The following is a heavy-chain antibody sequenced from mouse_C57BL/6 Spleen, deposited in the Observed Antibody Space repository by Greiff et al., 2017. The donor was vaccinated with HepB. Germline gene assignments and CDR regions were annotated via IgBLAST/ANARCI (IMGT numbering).Heavy chain of an antibody. CDR2: ISDGGSYT. Sequence: EVQLVESGGGLVKPGGSLKLSCAASGFTFSSYAMSWVRQTPEKRLEWVATISDGGSYTYYPDNVKGRFTISRDNAKNNLYLQMSHLKSEDTAMYYCARDPHYWGQGTTLTVSS. CDR3: ARDPHY. J-gene: IGHJ2*01. CDR1: GFTFSSYA. V-gene: IGHV5-4*01.